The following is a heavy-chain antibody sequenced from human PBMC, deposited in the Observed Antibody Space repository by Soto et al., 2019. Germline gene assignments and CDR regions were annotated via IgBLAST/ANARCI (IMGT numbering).Heavy chain of an antibody. J-gene: IGHJ4*02. CDR3: ARADADTAMAPLGRE. Sequence: EVQLVETGGGLIQPGGSLRLSCAASGFTVSSNYMSWVRQAPGKGLEWVSVIYSGGSTYYADSVKGRFTISRDNSKNTLYLQMKSLSAEDTAVYYCARADADTAMAPLGREWGQGTLVTVSS. CDR2: IYSGGST. CDR1: GFTVSSNY. V-gene: IGHV3-53*02. D-gene: IGHD5-18*01.